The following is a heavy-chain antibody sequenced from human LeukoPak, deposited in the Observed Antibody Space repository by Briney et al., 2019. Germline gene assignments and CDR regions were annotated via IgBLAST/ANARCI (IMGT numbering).Heavy chain of an antibody. J-gene: IGHJ4*02. D-gene: IGHD3-16*01. CDR3: AKDASAWSRDY. CDR2: ITSTGTYT. V-gene: IGHV3-21*01. Sequence: GGSLRLSCAASGFIFSNCGMNWVRQALGKGLEWVSSITSTGTYTFYADSVKGRFTISRDNAKNSLYLQMSSLGAEDTAVYYCAKDASAWSRDYRGQGTLVTVSS. CDR1: GFIFSNCG.